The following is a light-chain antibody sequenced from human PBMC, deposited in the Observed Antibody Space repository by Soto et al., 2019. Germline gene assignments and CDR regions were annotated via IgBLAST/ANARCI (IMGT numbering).Light chain of an antibody. CDR3: SSHAGSSVV. CDR2: DVT. CDR1: SSDVGDYNR. V-gene: IGLV2-11*01. J-gene: IGLJ1*01. Sequence: QSALTQPPSVSGSPGQSITISCTGTSSDVGDYNRVSWYQHHPGKAPKLMVYDVTTRPSGVPDRFSGSKSGNTASLTISGLQAEDEADYYCSSHAGSSVVFGTGTKVTVL.